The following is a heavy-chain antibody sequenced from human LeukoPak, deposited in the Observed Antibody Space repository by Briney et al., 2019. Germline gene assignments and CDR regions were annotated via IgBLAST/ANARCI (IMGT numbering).Heavy chain of an antibody. V-gene: IGHV3-30*18. CDR2: ISYDGSNK. Sequence: GALRLSCAASGFTFSSYGMHWVRHAPGKGLEWVAVISYDGSNKYYADSVKGRFTISRDNSKNTLYLQMNSLRAEDTAVYYCAKDTYYYDSSGYYYVNYWGQGTLVTVSS. D-gene: IGHD3-22*01. CDR1: GFTFSSYG. J-gene: IGHJ4*02. CDR3: AKDTYYYDSSGYYYVNY.